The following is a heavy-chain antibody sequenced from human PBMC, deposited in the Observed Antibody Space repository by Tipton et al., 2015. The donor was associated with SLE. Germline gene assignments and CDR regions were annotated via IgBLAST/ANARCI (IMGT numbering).Heavy chain of an antibody. CDR2: IYYRGSP. CDR1: GGSISSGDYY. CDR3: VRELDTFEV. Sequence: TCTVSGGSISSGDYYCIWIRQPPGKGLEWIGSIYYRGSPYYNPSLKSRVTISVDTSKNQFSLKLTSVTAADTALYYCVRELDTFEVWGPGTLVTVSS. V-gene: IGHV4-39*07. J-gene: IGHJ3*01.